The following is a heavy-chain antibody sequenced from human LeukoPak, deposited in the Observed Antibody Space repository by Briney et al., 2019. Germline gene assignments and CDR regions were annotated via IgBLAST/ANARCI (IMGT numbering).Heavy chain of an antibody. CDR2: FYYSGST. CDR3: ARHEVSTVTKGGYYFNY. CDR1: GGSISRSSYY. V-gene: IGHV4-39*01. J-gene: IGHJ4*02. Sequence: SETLSLTCTVSGGSISRSSYYWGWIRQPPGKGLEWIGSFYYSGSTYYNPSLKSRVTIPVDTSKNQFSLKVTSVTAADTAMYYCARHEVSTVTKGGYYFNYWGQGSLVTVSS. D-gene: IGHD4-17*01.